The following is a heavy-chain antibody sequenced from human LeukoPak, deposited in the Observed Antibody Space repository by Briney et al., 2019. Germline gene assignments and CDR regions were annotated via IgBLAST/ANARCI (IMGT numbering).Heavy chain of an antibody. D-gene: IGHD2-8*01. CDR1: GFTFSSYG. J-gene: IGHJ4*02. CDR3: AKARRTYYYFDY. CDR2: ISYDGSNK. Sequence: PGGSLRLSCAASGFTFSSYGMHWVRQAPGKGLEWVAVISYDGSNKYYADSVKGRFTISRDNSKNTLYLQMNSLRAEDTAVYYCAKARRTYYYFDYWGQGTLVTVSS. V-gene: IGHV3-30*18.